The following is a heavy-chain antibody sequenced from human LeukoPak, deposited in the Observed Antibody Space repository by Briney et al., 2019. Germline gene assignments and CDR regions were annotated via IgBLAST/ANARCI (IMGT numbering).Heavy chain of an antibody. CDR2: IKQDGSEK. V-gene: IGHV3-7*01. Sequence: PGGSLRLSCAASGFTFSSYWMSWARQAPGKGLEWVANIKQDGSEKYYVDSVKGRFTISRDNAKNSLYLQMNSLRAEDTAVYYCARARTVVTPRYFDYWGQGTLVTVSS. CDR3: ARARTVVTPRYFDY. CDR1: GFTFSSYW. J-gene: IGHJ4*02. D-gene: IGHD4-23*01.